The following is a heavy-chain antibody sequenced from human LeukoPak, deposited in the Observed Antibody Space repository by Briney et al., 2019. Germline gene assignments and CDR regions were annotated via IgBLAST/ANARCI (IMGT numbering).Heavy chain of an antibody. D-gene: IGHD6-13*01. CDR1: GFTFSNYW. Sequence: GGSLRLSCVASGFTFSNYWMTWVRQAPGKGLEWVANIKEHGNEKYYVDSVKGRFTISRDNAKNSVYLEMNSLRAEDTAVYYCARPDLSNTWYFFEHWGQGTLVTVSS. CDR3: ARPDLSNTWYFFEH. CDR2: IKEHGNEK. V-gene: IGHV3-7*01. J-gene: IGHJ4*02.